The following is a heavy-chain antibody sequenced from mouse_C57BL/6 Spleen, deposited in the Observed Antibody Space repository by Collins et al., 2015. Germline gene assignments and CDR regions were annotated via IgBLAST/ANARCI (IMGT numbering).Heavy chain of an antibody. CDR2: IHPSDSDT. J-gene: IGHJ4*01. CDR3: AIEGGSSYGAMDY. D-gene: IGHD1-1*01. V-gene: IGHV1-74*01. Sequence: QVQLQQPGAGTGEAWGFSEVSCKASGYTFTSYWMHWVKQRPGQGLEWIGRIHPSDSDTNYNQKFKGKATLTVDKSSSTAYMQLSSLTSEDSAVYYCAIEGGSSYGAMDYWGQGTSVTVSS. CDR1: GYTFTSYW.